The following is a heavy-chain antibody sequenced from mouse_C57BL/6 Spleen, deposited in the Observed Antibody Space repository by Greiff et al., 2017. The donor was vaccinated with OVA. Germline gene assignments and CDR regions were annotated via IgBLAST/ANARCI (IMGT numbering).Heavy chain of an antibody. Sequence: EVQLQQSGGGLVQPKGSLKLSCAASGFSFTTYAMNWVRQAPGKGLEWVARIRSKSNNYATYYADSVKDRFTISRDDSESMLYLQMNNLKTEDTAMYYCVRHVAYYAMDYWGQGTSVTVSS. CDR2: IRSKSNNYAT. V-gene: IGHV10-1*01. D-gene: IGHD1-1*01. J-gene: IGHJ4*01. CDR1: GFSFTTYA. CDR3: VRHVAYYAMDY.